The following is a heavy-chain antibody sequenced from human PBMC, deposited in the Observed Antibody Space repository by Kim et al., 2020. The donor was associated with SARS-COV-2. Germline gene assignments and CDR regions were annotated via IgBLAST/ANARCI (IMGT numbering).Heavy chain of an antibody. D-gene: IGHD3-3*01. CDR3: ARDHREWLQYTANWSFDL. CDR2: IYYSGST. J-gene: IGHJ2*01. Sequence: SETLSLTCTVSGGSISSYYWSWIRQPPGKGLEWIGYIYYSGSTNYKPSLKSRVTISVDTSKNQFSLKLSSVTAADTAVYYCARDHREWLQYTANWSFDLWGRGTLVTVSS. CDR1: GGSISSYY. V-gene: IGHV4-59*01.